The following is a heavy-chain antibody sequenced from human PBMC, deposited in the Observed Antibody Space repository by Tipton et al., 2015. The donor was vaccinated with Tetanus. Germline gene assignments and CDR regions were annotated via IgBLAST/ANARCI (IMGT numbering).Heavy chain of an antibody. CDR1: GGSMGTNH. J-gene: IGHJ4*02. D-gene: IGHD1-26*01. CDR3: ARGMGAYLN. CDR2: IYSTGAT. V-gene: IGHV4-59*01. Sequence: LRLSCSVSGGSMGTNHWVWIRQAPGKRLESIGYIYSTGATKYNPSLESRVRISMDTSKSQFSMRLSSVTVADTAVYYCARGMGAYLNWGQGTLVTVS.